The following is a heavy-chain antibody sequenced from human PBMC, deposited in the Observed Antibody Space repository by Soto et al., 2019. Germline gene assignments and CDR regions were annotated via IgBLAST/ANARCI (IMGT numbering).Heavy chain of an antibody. CDR1: GGSFSGYS. V-gene: IGHV4-34*01. J-gene: IGHJ4*02. CDR2: TNDGGSA. CDR3: ARGLFSETHYSGGWYFFDY. Sequence: QVQLQQWGAGLLKPSETLSLTCAVYGGSFSGYSWTWIRQSPGKGLEWIGQTNDGGSANYNPSLKSRVTISVDTSNNEFFLELSSVTAADTAVYYCARGLFSETHYSGGWYFFDYWGQGTLVTVSS. D-gene: IGHD1-26*01.